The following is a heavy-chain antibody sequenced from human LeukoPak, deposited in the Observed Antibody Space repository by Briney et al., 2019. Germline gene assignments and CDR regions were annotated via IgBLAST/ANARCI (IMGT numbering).Heavy chain of an antibody. J-gene: IGHJ5*02. V-gene: IGHV1-69*04. CDR3: ARPSYCVADNCGYWLDP. Sequence: SVKVSCKASGGTFSSYAISWVRQVPGQGLEWMGTINPQGDITNYAQRFQGRITLTEDTSTSTVYMELSSLTSEDTAVYYCARPSYCVADNCGYWLDPWGPGTLVTVSS. CDR1: GGTFSSYA. D-gene: IGHD2-21*01. CDR2: INPQGDIT.